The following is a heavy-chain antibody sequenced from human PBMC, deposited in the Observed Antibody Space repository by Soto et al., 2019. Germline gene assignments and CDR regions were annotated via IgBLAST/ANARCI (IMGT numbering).Heavy chain of an antibody. V-gene: IGHV6-1*01. Sequence: KQSQTLSLTCAISGDSVSSNSAAWNWIRQSPSRGLEWLGRTYYRSKWYNDYAVSVKSRITINPDTSKNQFSLQLNSVTPEDTAVYYCARGLWWNIPPHTNNWFDPWGQGTLVTVSS. J-gene: IGHJ5*02. D-gene: IGHD2-15*01. CDR2: TYYRSKWYN. CDR3: ARGLWWNIPPHTNNWFDP. CDR1: GDSVSSNSAA.